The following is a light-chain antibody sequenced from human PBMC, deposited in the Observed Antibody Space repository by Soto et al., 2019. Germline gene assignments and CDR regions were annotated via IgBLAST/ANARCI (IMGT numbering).Light chain of an antibody. CDR1: SSDVGGYNY. J-gene: IGLJ1*01. CDR2: EGS. Sequence: QSVLTQPASVSGSPGQSITISCTGTSSDVGGYNYVSWYQQHPGKAPKLMIYEGSKRPSGVSNRSSGSKSGNTASLTISGLQAEDEADYYCCSYAGSSIYVFGTGTKVTVL. V-gene: IGLV2-23*01. CDR3: CSYAGSSIYV.